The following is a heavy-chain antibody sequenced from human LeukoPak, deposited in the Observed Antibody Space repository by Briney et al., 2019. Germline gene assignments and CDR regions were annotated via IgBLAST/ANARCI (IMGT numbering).Heavy chain of an antibody. CDR1: GYTFTGHY. J-gene: IGHJ4*02. CDR2: INPNSGGT. V-gene: IGHV1-2*02. CDR3: ARFGGGYCSSTSCHPDYGVYFDY. Sequence: ASVKVSCKASGYTFTGHYMHWVRQAPGQGLEWMGWINPNSGGTNYAQKFQGRVTMTRDTSISTAYMELSRLRSDDTAVYYCARFGGGYCSSTSCHPDYGVYFDYWGQGTLVAVSS. D-gene: IGHD2-2*03.